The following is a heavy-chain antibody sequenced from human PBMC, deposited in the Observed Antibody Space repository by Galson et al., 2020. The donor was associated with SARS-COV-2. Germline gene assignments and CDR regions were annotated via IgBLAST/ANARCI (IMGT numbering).Heavy chain of an antibody. V-gene: IGHV3-30*04. D-gene: IGHD2-15*01. CDR1: GFTFSSYA. CDR2: ISYDGSNK. J-gene: IGHJ6*03. CDR3: VRTRLDNCSGGSCYYYDYMDV. Sequence: SCAASGFTFSSYAMHWVRQAPGKGLEWVAVISYDGSNKYYADSVKGRFTIYRDNSKNTLYLQMNSLRADDTAVYYCVRTRLDNCSGGSCYYYDYMDVWGRGTTVTIPS.